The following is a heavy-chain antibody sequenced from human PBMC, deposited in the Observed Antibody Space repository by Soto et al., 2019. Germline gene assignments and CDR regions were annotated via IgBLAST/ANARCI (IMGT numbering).Heavy chain of an antibody. V-gene: IGHV3-48*02. CDR2: ISDSSSNI. CDR3: ARGRGLSTPYYYYIMDV. D-gene: IGHD2-15*01. J-gene: IGHJ6*02. Sequence: EVQLVESGGGLVQPGGSLRLSCAASGFTFSTYSMNCVRQAPGQGLEWVSYISDSSSNIYYTDSVKGLFTISRDNAKNSRYLQVNSLRDEDTAVYYCARGRGLSTPYYYYIMDVWGQGTTVTVSS. CDR1: GFTFSTYS.